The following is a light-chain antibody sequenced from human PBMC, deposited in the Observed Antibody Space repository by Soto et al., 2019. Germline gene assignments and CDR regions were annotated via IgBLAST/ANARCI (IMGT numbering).Light chain of an antibody. CDR1: QSISTY. Sequence: DIQLTQSPSSLSASVGDTVTITCRASQSISTYLNWWQHKPGTDPRLLISSASNLHTGVPSRFSGSGSGAAFTLTIRSLQPEDSATYFCQPNFNIILTFGGGTKVDIK. CDR2: SAS. J-gene: IGKJ4*01. CDR3: QPNFNIILT. V-gene: IGKV1-39*01.